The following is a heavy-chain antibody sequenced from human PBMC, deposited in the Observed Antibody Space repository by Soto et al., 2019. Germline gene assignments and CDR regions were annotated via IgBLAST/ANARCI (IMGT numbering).Heavy chain of an antibody. D-gene: IGHD3-22*01. CDR2: INYNGNT. J-gene: IGHJ6*03. V-gene: IGHV4-59*08. Sequence: SETLSLTCTVSGASISSHYGSWIRQAPGKGLEWIANINYNGNTNYNPSLKSRVTISVDTSKNQFSLTVISVTAADTAVYYCAGGGSIVVATRSLMDVWGRGTTVTVSS. CDR1: GASISSHY. CDR3: AGGGSIVVATRSLMDV.